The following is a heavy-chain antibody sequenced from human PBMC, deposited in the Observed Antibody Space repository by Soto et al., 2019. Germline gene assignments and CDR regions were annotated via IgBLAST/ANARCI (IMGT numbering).Heavy chain of an antibody. J-gene: IGHJ4*02. V-gene: IGHV3-74*01. D-gene: IGHD1-1*01. CDR1: GFTFSTYC. CDR3: VRGTTAWRGMDY. CDR2: TCRYGREL. Sequence: EVQLVESGGGFNQPGGSLRLSCAASGFTFSTYCMHWVRHAPGTGLGCVSRTCRYGRELYYADSVKGRFTISRDDAKNTLYLQMDSLRVEDTGIYYCVRGTTAWRGMDYWGQGALVTVSS.